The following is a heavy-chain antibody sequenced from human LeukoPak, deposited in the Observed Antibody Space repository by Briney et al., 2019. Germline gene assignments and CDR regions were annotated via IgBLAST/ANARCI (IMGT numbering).Heavy chain of an antibody. CDR2: IKQDGSEK. CDR1: GFTFSNYW. J-gene: IGHJ4*02. D-gene: IGHD6-19*01. V-gene: IGHV3-7*01. Sequence: GGSLRLSCAASGFTFSNYWMSWVRQAPGKGLEWVANIKQDGSEKYYVDSVKGRFTISRDNAKNSLYLQMNSLRAEDTAVYYCARGSFSGWSDYWGQGTLVTVSS. CDR3: ARGSFSGWSDY.